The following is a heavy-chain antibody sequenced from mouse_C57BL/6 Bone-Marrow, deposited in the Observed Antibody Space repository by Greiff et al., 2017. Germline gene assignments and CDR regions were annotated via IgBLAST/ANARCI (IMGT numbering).Heavy chain of an antibody. J-gene: IGHJ4*01. Sequence: VQLQQSGAELARPGASVKMSCRASGYTFTSYTMHWVKQRPGQGLEWIGYINPSSGYTKYNQKFKDKATLTADKSSSTAYMQLSSLTSEDSAVYYCARSVLLRKRGYAMDYWGQGTSVTVSS. CDR2: INPSSGYT. V-gene: IGHV1-4*01. CDR3: ARSVLLRKRGYAMDY. D-gene: IGHD1-1*01. CDR1: GYTFTSYT.